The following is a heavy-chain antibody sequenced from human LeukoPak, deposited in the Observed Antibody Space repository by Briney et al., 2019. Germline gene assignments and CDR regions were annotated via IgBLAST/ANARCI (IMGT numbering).Heavy chain of an antibody. D-gene: IGHD2-2*01. V-gene: IGHV3-15*01. CDR2: IKSKTDGGTT. CDR3: TTDPTCSSTSCFNGLGYYFDY. Sequence: SWVRQAPGKGLEWVGRIKSKTDGGTTDYAAPVKGRFTISRDDSKNTLYLQMNSLKTEDTAVYYCTTDPTCSSTSCFNGLGYYFDYWGQGTLVTVSS. J-gene: IGHJ4*02.